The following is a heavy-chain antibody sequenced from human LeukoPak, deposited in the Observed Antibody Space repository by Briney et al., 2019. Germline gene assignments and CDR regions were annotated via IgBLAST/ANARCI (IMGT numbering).Heavy chain of an antibody. J-gene: IGHJ4*02. Sequence: PGGSLRLSCAASGFTFSSYAMTWVRQAPGKGLECVSYISNSGGSTYYADSVKGRFTISRDNSKNTLYLQMNSLRAEDTAMYYCARAGLSGTYPFDYWGQGTLVTVSS. CDR2: ISNSGGST. CDR1: GFTFSSYA. CDR3: ARAGLSGTYPFDY. V-gene: IGHV3-23*01. D-gene: IGHD1-26*01.